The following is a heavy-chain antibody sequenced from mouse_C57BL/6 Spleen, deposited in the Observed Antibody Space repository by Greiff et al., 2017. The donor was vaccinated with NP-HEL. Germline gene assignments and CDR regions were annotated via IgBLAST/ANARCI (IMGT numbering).Heavy chain of an antibody. V-gene: IGHV1-64*01. J-gene: IGHJ3*01. D-gene: IGHD1-1*01. Sequence: QVQLQQSGAELVKPGASVKLSCKASGYTFTSYWMHWVKQRPGQGLEWIGMIHPNSGSTNYNEKFKSKATLTVDKSSSTAYMQLSSLTSEDSAVYYCARPFYYLWLAYWGQGTLVTVSA. CDR2: IHPNSGST. CDR1: GYTFTSYW. CDR3: ARPFYYLWLAY.